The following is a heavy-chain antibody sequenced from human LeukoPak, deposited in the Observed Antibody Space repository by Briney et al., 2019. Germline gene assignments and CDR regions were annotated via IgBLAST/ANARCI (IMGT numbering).Heavy chain of an antibody. D-gene: IGHD3-3*01. CDR3: ARRPFGVRWFDP. CDR2: INYSGST. Sequence: TPSETLSLTCTVSGGSISSDNYYWGWIRQPPGKGLELIGSINYSGSTYYNPSLRSRVTIFVDTSKIQFSLRLNSVTAADTAVYYCARRPFGVRWFDPWGQGTLVTVSS. J-gene: IGHJ5*02. CDR1: GGSISSDNYY. V-gene: IGHV4-39*01.